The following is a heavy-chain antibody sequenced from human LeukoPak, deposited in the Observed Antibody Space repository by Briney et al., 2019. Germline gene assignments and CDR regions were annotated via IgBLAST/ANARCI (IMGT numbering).Heavy chain of an antibody. CDR1: GGSISSYY. J-gene: IGHJ5*02. CDR3: ARRGEVAGYTDWFDP. Sequence: PSETLSLTCTVSGGSISSYYWSWIRQPPGEGLEWIGYIYYSGSTNYNPSLKSRVTISVDTSKNQFSLKLSSVTAADTAVYYCARRGEVAGYTDWFDPWGQGTLVTVSS. V-gene: IGHV4-59*08. D-gene: IGHD6-19*01. CDR2: IYYSGST.